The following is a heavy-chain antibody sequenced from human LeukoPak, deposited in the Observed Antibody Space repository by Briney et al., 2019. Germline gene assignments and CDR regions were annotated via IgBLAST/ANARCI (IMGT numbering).Heavy chain of an antibody. Sequence: SETLSPTCTVSGGSISSYYWSWIRQPPGKGLEWIGYIYYSGSTNYNPSLKSRVTISVDTSKNQFSLKLSSVTAADTAVYYCASGASLGGYYYGMDVCGQGTTVTVSS. CDR3: ASGASLGGYYYGMDV. D-gene: IGHD3-16*01. CDR2: IYYSGST. V-gene: IGHV4-59*08. CDR1: GGSISSYY. J-gene: IGHJ6*02.